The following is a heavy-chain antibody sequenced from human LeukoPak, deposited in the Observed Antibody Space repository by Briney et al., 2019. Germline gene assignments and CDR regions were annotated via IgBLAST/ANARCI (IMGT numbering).Heavy chain of an antibody. CDR1: GYSISSYYY. V-gene: IGHV4-38-2*02. Sequence: SETLSLTCTLSGYSISSYYYWGWIRQPPGKGLEWIGSIYYSGSTYYNPSLKSRVTISVDTSKNQFSLKLSSVTAADTAVYYCARDQIAATWNAFDIWGQGTMVTVSS. D-gene: IGHD2-15*01. J-gene: IGHJ3*02. CDR2: IYYSGST. CDR3: ARDQIAATWNAFDI.